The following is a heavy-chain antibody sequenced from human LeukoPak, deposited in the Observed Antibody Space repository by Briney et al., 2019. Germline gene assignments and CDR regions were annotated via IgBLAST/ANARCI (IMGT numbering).Heavy chain of an antibody. Sequence: SETLSLTCAVYGGSFSGYYWSWIRQPPGKGLEWIGEINHSGSTNYNPSLKSRVTISVDTSKNQFSLNLDSVTAADTAVYYCACEILTGYYVSDYWGQGTLVIVSS. D-gene: IGHD3-9*01. CDR2: INHSGST. CDR3: ACEILTGYYVSDY. CDR1: GGSFSGYY. J-gene: IGHJ4*02. V-gene: IGHV4-34*01.